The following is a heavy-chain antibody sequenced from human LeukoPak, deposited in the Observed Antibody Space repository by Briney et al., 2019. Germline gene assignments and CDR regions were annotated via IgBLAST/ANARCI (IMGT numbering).Heavy chain of an antibody. Sequence: SETLSLTCTVSGGSISSSLYYWGWIRQPPGKGLEWIGIIYYSGSTYYNPSLKSRVAISVETSKNQVSLRLSSVTAADTAVYYCARQGAGGRAFDIWGQGTMVTVSS. J-gene: IGHJ3*02. CDR3: ARQGAGGRAFDI. D-gene: IGHD6-19*01. V-gene: IGHV4-39*01. CDR1: GGSISSSLYY. CDR2: IYYSGST.